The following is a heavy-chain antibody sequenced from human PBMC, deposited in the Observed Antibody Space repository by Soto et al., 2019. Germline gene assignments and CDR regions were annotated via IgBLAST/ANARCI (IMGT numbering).Heavy chain of an antibody. Sequence: GGSLRLSCAASGFTFSSYAMSWVRQAPGKGLEWVSSISSSGGDTYYADSVKGRFTISRDNSKNTLYLQMNSLRAEDTAVYYCAKAAGYSSGFGHAFDIWGQGTMVTVSS. CDR1: GFTFSSYA. CDR3: AKAAGYSSGFGHAFDI. D-gene: IGHD6-19*01. J-gene: IGHJ3*02. CDR2: ISSSGGDT. V-gene: IGHV3-23*01.